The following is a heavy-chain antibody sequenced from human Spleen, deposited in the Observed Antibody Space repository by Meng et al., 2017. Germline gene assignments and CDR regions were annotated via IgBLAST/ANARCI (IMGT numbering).Heavy chain of an antibody. CDR3: ARDEDISAAGKLFGDY. V-gene: IGHV1-2*06. CDR1: GYNFPDYW. D-gene: IGHD6-13*01. Sequence: GQLVQSWAEVKKPGASVKVSCKPSGYNFPDYWLHWVRRAPGQGLEWMGRIDPKSGDTHYAQRFQGRVTMTGDTSISTAYMELSGLRSDDTAMYYCARDEDISAAGKLFGDYWGQGTLVTVSS. J-gene: IGHJ4*02. CDR2: IDPKSGDT.